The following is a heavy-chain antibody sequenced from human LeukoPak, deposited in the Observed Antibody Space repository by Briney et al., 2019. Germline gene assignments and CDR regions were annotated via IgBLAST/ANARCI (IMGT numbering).Heavy chain of an antibody. D-gene: IGHD6-19*01. CDR3: ATSGWYLLPGVY. J-gene: IGHJ4*02. Sequence: SQTLSLTCAISGDSVSSNSAAWNWIRQSPSRGLEWLGRTYYRPKWYNDYAVSVKSRITIKPDTSKNQFSLKLSSVTAADTAVYYCATSGWYLLPGVYWGQGTLVTVSS. CDR1: GDSVSSNSAA. CDR2: TYYRPKWYN. V-gene: IGHV6-1*01.